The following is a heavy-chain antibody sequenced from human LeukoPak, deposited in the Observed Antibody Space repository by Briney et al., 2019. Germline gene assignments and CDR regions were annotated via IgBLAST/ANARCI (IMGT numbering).Heavy chain of an antibody. J-gene: IGHJ4*02. V-gene: IGHV3-23*01. CDR3: AKHSGLVRSYGDTDY. CDR2: ISGSGGST. CDR1: GFTFSSYA. Sequence: GGSLRLSCAASGFTFSSYAMSWVRQAPGKGLEWVSAISGSGGSTYYADSVKGRFTISRDNSKNTLYLQMNSLRAEDTAVYYCAKHSGLVRSYGDTDYWGQGTLVTASS. D-gene: IGHD5-18*01.